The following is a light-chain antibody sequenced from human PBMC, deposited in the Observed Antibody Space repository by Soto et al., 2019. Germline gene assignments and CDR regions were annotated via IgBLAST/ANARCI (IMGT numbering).Light chain of an antibody. CDR2: AAS. Sequence: DIQMTQSPSSLSASVGDRVTITCRASQSISSYLNWYQQKPGKAPKLLIYAASSLQSGVPLRFIGSGSCTEFTLTIISLQPEDFATYYCQQSYSVPPITFGQGTRLEIK. V-gene: IGKV1-39*01. CDR1: QSISSY. J-gene: IGKJ5*01. CDR3: QQSYSVPPIT.